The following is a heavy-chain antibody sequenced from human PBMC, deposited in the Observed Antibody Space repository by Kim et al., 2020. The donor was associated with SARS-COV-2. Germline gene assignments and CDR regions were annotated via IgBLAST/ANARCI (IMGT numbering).Heavy chain of an antibody. J-gene: IGHJ4*02. CDR3: AKGVIGGATYPRACDY. V-gene: IGHV3-30*02. Sequence: SVKGRFSISSDNSKNTLYLHMNSMGAEDTAVYYCAKGVIGGATYPRACDYWGQGTLVTVSS. D-gene: IGHD1-26*01.